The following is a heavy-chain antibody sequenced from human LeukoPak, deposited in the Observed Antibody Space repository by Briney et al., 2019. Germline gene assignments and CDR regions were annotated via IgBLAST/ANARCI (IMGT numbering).Heavy chain of an antibody. D-gene: IGHD6-13*01. Sequence: ASVKVSCKASGYTFTSYDINWVRQAPGQGLEWMGWISAYNGNTNYAQKLQGRVTMTTDTSTSTAYMELRSLRSDDTAVYYCARAFILQLPRGPDYWGQGTLVTVSS. J-gene: IGHJ4*02. CDR1: GYTFTSYD. CDR3: ARAFILQLPRGPDY. CDR2: ISAYNGNT. V-gene: IGHV1-18*01.